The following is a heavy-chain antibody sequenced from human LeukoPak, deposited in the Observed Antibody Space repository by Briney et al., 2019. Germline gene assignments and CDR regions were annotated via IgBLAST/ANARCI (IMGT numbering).Heavy chain of an antibody. Sequence: GESLKISCKGSGYSFTSYWIGWVRQMPGKGLEWMGIIYPGDSNIRYSPSFQGQVTISADKSISTAYLQWSSLKASDTAMYQSANRIRYCSNTSCYAVDYWGQGTLVTVSS. CDR1: GYSFTSYW. CDR2: IYPGDSNI. J-gene: IGHJ4*02. D-gene: IGHD2-2*01. CDR3: ANRIRYCSNTSCYAVDY. V-gene: IGHV5-51*01.